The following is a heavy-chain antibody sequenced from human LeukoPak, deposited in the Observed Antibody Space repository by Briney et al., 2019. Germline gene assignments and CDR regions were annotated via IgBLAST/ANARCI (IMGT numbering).Heavy chain of an antibody. D-gene: IGHD2-15*01. V-gene: IGHV3-66*01. J-gene: IGHJ6*02. CDR3: AKGPPGYCSGGSCYWFPYYYYYYGMDV. CDR1: GFTVSSNY. CDR2: IYSGGST. Sequence: PGGSPRLSCAASGFTVSSNYMSWVRQAPGKGLEWVSVIYSGGSTYYADSVKGRFTISRDNSKNTLYLQMNSLRAEDTAVYYCAKGPPGYCSGGSCYWFPYYYYYYGMDVWGQGTTVTVSS.